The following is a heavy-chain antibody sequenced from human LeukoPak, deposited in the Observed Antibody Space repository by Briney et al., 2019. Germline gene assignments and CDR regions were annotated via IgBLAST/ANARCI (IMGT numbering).Heavy chain of an antibody. D-gene: IGHD6-19*01. Sequence: GGSLRLSCVASGFSFSNYWMTWVRQVPGKGLEWVANIRQDGSRTNYVDSVKGRFTMSRDNAKNSLYLQMNNLRAEDTAIYYCARDNSPSMYGSVWYDAFDIWGQGTMVTVSS. J-gene: IGHJ3*02. CDR3: ARDNSPSMYGSVWYDAFDI. CDR2: IRQDGSRT. V-gene: IGHV3-7*01. CDR1: GFSFSNYW.